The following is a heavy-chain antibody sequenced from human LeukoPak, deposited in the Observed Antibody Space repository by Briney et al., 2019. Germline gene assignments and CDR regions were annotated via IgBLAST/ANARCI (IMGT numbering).Heavy chain of an antibody. V-gene: IGHV3-15*01. Sequence: GGSLRLSCAASGFTFSNAWMSWVRQAPGKGLEWVGRMPSKTDGGTTDYAAPVKGRFIISRDDSKNTLYLQMNSLKTEDTAVYYCTTTPSITMIVVVTDFDYWGQGTLVTVSS. CDR3: TTTPSITMIVVVTDFDY. J-gene: IGHJ4*02. CDR1: GFTFSNAW. D-gene: IGHD3-22*01. CDR2: MPSKTDGGTT.